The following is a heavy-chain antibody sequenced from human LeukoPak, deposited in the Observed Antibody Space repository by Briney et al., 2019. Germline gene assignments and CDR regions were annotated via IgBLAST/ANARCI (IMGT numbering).Heavy chain of an antibody. CDR3: ARRYSSSSGWFDP. J-gene: IGHJ5*02. V-gene: IGHV3-43*01. Sequence: GGSLRLSCAASGFTFDDYTMHWVRQAPGKGLEWVSLISWDGGSTYYADSVKGRFTISRDNAKNSLYLQMNSLRAEDTAVYYCARRYSSSSGWFDPWGQGTLVTVSS. CDR1: GFTFDDYT. D-gene: IGHD6-6*01. CDR2: ISWDGGST.